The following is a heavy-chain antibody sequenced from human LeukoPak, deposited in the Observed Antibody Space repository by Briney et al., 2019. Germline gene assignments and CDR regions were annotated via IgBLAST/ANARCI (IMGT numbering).Heavy chain of an antibody. D-gene: IGHD6-19*01. CDR1: GSIFSDYE. CDR2: IGRSNTIV. Sequence: GGSLRLSCVASGSIFSDYEMNWVRQAPGKGLEWVSYIGRSNTIVYYADSVKGRFTVSRDNAKNSLYLQMNSLRAEDTGLYFCAREVAGSGKNGMDVWGQGTTVTVSS. V-gene: IGHV3-48*03. J-gene: IGHJ6*02. CDR3: AREVAGSGKNGMDV.